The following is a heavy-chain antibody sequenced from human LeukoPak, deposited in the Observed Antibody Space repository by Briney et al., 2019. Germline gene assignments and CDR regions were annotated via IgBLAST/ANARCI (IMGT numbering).Heavy chain of an antibody. V-gene: IGHV3-23*01. D-gene: IGHD6-13*01. CDR2: MSGSDGST. Sequence: GGSLRLSCAASGFTFSSYGMSWVRQAPGKGLEWVSAMSGSDGSTYYADSVKGRFTISRDNSKNTLYLQMNSLRAEDTAVYYCAKDVGIAAAGIFDYWGQGTLVTVPS. CDR3: AKDVGIAAAGIFDY. CDR1: GFTFSSYG. J-gene: IGHJ4*02.